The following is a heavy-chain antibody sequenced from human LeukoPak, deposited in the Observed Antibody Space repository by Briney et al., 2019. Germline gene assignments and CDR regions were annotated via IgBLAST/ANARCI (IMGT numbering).Heavy chain of an antibody. J-gene: IGHJ6*02. CDR2: FSYSGST. CDR3: ARDSGLDV. CDR1: GASVSSYY. Sequence: PSETLSLTCTVSGASVSSYYWSWIRQPPGKGPEWIGYFSYSGSTNYNPSLKSRVTISVDTSKNQFSLKLSSVTAADTAVYYCARDSGLDVWGQGTTVTVSS. D-gene: IGHD3-10*01. V-gene: IGHV4-59*02.